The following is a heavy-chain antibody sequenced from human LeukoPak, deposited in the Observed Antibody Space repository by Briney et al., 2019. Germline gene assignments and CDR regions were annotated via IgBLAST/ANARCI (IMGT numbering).Heavy chain of an antibody. CDR1: GGSISSSSYY. D-gene: IGHD6-19*01. V-gene: IGHV4-39*01. J-gene: IGHJ4*02. CDR3: ARGGSSGWPDY. CDR2: IYYSGST. Sequence: SETLSLTCTVSGGSISSSSYYWGWLRQPPGKGLEWIGSIYYSGSTYYNPSLKSRVTISVDTSKNQFSLKLSSVTAADTAVYYCARGGSSGWPDYWGQGTLVTVSS.